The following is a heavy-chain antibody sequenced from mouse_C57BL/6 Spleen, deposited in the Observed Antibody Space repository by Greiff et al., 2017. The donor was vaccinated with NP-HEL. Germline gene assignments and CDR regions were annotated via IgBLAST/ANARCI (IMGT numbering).Heavy chain of an antibody. J-gene: IGHJ3*01. D-gene: IGHD2-4*01. CDR1: GYTFTSYW. Sequence: QVQLQQPGAELVRPGSSVKLSCKASGYTFTSYWMHWVKQRPIQGLEWIGNIDPSDSETHYNQKFKDKATLTVDKSSSTAYMQLSSLTSEDSAVYYCARYYEYDAWVAYWGQGTLVTVSA. CDR3: ARYYEYDAWVAY. V-gene: IGHV1-52*01. CDR2: IDPSDSET.